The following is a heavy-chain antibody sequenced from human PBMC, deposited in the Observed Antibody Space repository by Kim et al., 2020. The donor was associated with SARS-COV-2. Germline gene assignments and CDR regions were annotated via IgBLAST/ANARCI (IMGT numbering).Heavy chain of an antibody. V-gene: IGHV3-48*02. Sequence: RFTISRDKAKNSLYLQMNSLRDEDTAVYYCARDSDGEQWLAYYYYYGMDVWGQGTTVTVSS. CDR3: ARDSDGEQWLAYYYYYGMDV. J-gene: IGHJ6*02. D-gene: IGHD6-19*01.